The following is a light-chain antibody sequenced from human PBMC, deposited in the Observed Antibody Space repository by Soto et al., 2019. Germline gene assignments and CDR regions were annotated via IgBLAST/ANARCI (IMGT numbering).Light chain of an antibody. CDR3: CSYAGNMYV. Sequence: QSVLTQPRSVSGSPGQSVTISCTGSSSDVGAYNYVSWYQQHPGKAPKLMIFDVSKRPSGVPDRFPGSKSGSTASLTISGLQAEDEADYYCCSYAGNMYVVGSGTKVTVL. V-gene: IGLV2-11*01. CDR2: DVS. CDR1: SSDVGAYNY. J-gene: IGLJ1*01.